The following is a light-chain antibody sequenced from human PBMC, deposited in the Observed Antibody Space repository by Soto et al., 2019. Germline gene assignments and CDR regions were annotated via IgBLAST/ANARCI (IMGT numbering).Light chain of an antibody. V-gene: IGKV3-20*01. J-gene: IGKJ5*01. Sequence: EIVLTQSPGTLSLSPGERATLSCRASQRVSSNFLAWYQHKPGQAPRLLLHGASSRATGIPDRFSGSGSGTDFTLTISRLEPEDYAVYYCQHYGSSPPIIFGQGTRLVIK. CDR2: GAS. CDR1: QRVSSNF. CDR3: QHYGSSPPII.